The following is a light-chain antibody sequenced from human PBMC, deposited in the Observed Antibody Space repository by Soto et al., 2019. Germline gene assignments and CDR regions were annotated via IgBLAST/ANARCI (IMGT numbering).Light chain of an antibody. CDR3: GTWDSSLSVGL. J-gene: IGLJ2*01. CDR1: SSNIGHNY. CDR2: DND. Sequence: QSVLTQPPSVSAAPGQKVTISCSGSSSNIGHNYVCWYQHLPGTAPKLLIFDNDKRPSGIPDRFSGSKSGTYATLDITGLQAGDEADYYCGTWDSSLSVGLFGGGTKLTVL. V-gene: IGLV1-51*01.